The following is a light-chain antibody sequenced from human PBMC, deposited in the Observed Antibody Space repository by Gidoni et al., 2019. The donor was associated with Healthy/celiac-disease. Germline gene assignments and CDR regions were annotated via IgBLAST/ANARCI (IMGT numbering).Light chain of an antibody. Sequence: QSVLTPPPSVSWAPGQRVTISCTGSSSNIGAGYDVHWYQQLPGTAPKLLIYGNSNRPSGVPDRFSGSKSGTSASLAITGLQAEDEADYYCQSYDSSLSGSGFGTGTKVTVL. CDR3: QSYDSSLSGSG. J-gene: IGLJ1*01. V-gene: IGLV1-40*01. CDR2: GNS. CDR1: SSNIGAGYD.